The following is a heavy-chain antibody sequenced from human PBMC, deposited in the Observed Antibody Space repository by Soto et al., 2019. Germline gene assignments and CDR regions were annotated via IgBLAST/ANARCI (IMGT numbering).Heavy chain of an antibody. Sequence: SETLSLTCAVYGGSFSGYYWSWIRQPPGKGLEWIGEINHSGSTNYNPSLKSRVTISVATSKNQFSLKLSSVTAADTAVYYCARLRRPLFGVVILAFDIWGQGTMVTVSS. CDR2: INHSGST. J-gene: IGHJ3*02. CDR1: GGSFSGYY. V-gene: IGHV4-34*01. CDR3: ARLRRPLFGVVILAFDI. D-gene: IGHD3-3*01.